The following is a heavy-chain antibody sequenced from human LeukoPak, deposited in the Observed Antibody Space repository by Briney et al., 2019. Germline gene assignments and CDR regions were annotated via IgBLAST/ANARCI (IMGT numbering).Heavy chain of an antibody. D-gene: IGHD6-6*01. Sequence: PSETLSLTCTVSGGSVTSYYWSWIRQPPGKGLEWIGYIYYTGSTNYNPSPKSRVTISVDTSKNQFSLKLSSVTAADTAVYYCASVQAARQHPYYYYYYMDVWGKGTTVTVSS. J-gene: IGHJ6*03. CDR3: ASVQAARQHPYYYYYYMDV. CDR2: IYYTGST. CDR1: GGSVTSYY. V-gene: IGHV4-59*08.